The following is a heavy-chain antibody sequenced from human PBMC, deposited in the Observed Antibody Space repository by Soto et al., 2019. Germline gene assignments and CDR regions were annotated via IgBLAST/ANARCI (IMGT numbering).Heavy chain of an antibody. Sequence: QVQLVESGGGVVQPGRSLRLSCAASGFTFSSYGMHWVRQAPGKGLEWVAVISYDGSNKYYADSVKGRFTISRDNSKNTLYLQMNSLRAEDTAVYYCAKGLHYYASSGYYGYWGQGTLVTVSS. J-gene: IGHJ4*02. CDR1: GFTFSSYG. V-gene: IGHV3-30*18. CDR3: AKGLHYYASSGYYGY. D-gene: IGHD3-22*01. CDR2: ISYDGSNK.